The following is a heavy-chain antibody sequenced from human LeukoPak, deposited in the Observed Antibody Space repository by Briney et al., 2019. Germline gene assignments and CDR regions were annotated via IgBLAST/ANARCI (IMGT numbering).Heavy chain of an antibody. CDR1: GFTFSTYG. CDR2: ISSSGSSI. D-gene: IGHD6-13*01. Sequence: GGSLRLSCAASGFTFSTYGMNWVRQAPGKGLEWVSYISSSGSSIYYADSVKGRFTISRDNAKNSLYLQMNSLRAEDTAVYYCARGAAADSRYRYYYYMDVWGKGTTVTVSS. CDR3: ARGAAADSRYRYYYYMDV. V-gene: IGHV3-48*04. J-gene: IGHJ6*03.